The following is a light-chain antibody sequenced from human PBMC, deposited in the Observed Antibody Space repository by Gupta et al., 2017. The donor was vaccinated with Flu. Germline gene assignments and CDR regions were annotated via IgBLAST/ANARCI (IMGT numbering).Light chain of an antibody. J-gene: IGKJ5*01. CDR3: QQYTNWPPIT. Sequence: PATLSVSPGEKATLSCRASQSVSTNLAWYQQKPGQAPRLLIYGASTRATGIPARFSGSGSGTEFTLTISSLQSDDCAVYYCQQYTNWPPITFGQGTRLEIK. CDR1: QSVSTN. V-gene: IGKV3-15*01. CDR2: GAS.